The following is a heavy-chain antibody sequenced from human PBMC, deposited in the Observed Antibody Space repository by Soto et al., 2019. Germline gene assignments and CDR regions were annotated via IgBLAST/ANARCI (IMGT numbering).Heavy chain of an antibody. J-gene: IGHJ6*02. CDR3: ARAAAAGTWFAVYYGMDV. D-gene: IGHD6-13*01. Sequence: ASVKVSCKASGYTFTGYYMHWVRQAPGQGLEWMGWINPNSGGTNYAQKFQGWVTMTRDTSISTAYMGLSRLRSDDTAVYYCARAAAAGTWFAVYYGMDVWGQGTTVTVSS. CDR1: GYTFTGYY. V-gene: IGHV1-2*04. CDR2: INPNSGGT.